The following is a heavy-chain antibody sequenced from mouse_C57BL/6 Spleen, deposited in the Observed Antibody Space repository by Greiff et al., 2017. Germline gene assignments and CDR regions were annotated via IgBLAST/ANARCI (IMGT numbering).Heavy chain of an antibody. V-gene: IGHV1-18*01. CDR1: GYTFTDYN. D-gene: IGHD1-1*01. Sequence: VQLQQSGPELVKPGASVKIPCKASGYTFTDYNMDWVQQSHGKSLEWIGDINPNNGGPIYNQKFKGKATLTVDKSSSTVYMELRSLTSEDTTVYYCARSDGSSYGNFDVWGTGTTVTVSS. CDR3: ARSDGSSYGNFDV. CDR2: INPNNGGP. J-gene: IGHJ1*03.